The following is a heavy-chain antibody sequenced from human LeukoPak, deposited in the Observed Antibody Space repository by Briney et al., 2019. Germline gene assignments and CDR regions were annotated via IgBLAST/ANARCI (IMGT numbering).Heavy chain of an antibody. D-gene: IGHD2-15*01. CDR1: GYTFTSYG. CDR2: MNPNSGNT. CDR3: ARGGYCSGGSCYLDY. Sequence: ASVKVSCKASGYTFTSYGISWVRQATGQGLGWMGWMNPNSGNTGYAQKFQGRVTMTRNTSISTAYMELSSLRSEDTAVYYCARGGYCSGGSCYLDYWGQGTLVTVSS. V-gene: IGHV1-8*02. J-gene: IGHJ4*02.